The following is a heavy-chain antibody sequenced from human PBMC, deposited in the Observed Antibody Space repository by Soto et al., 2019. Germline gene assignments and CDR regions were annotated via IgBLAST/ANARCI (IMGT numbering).Heavy chain of an antibody. CDR2: INHSGST. J-gene: IGHJ5*02. Sequence: SETLSLTCAVYGGSFSGYYWSWIRQPPGKGLEWIGEINHSGSTNYNPSLKSRVTISVDTSKNQFSLKLSSVTAADTAVYYCARGPSGSQIEPWGQGTLVTVSS. CDR3: ARGPSGSQIEP. CDR1: GGSFSGYY. D-gene: IGHD1-26*01. V-gene: IGHV4-34*01.